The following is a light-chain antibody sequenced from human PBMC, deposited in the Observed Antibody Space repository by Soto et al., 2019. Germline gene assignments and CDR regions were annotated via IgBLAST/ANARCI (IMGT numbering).Light chain of an antibody. CDR2: EVS. Sequence: QSALTQPPSASGSPGQSVTISCTGTSSDVGGYNYVSWYQQHPGKAPKLMIYEVSKRPSGVPDRFSGSKSGNTASLTVSGLQAEDEADYYCSSYVGSNNRGTVFGTGTKLTVL. CDR1: SSDVGGYNY. J-gene: IGLJ1*01. CDR3: SSYVGSNNRGTV. V-gene: IGLV2-8*01.